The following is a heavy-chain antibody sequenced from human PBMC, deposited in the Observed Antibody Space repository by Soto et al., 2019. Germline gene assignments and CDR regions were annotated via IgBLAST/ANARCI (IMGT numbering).Heavy chain of an antibody. J-gene: IGHJ5*02. CDR3: ESLGLSAAEREFDP. V-gene: IGHV1-2*02. CDR1: GYAFTGYY. D-gene: IGHD3-16*01. Sequence: ASVKGSCTASGYAFTGYYIHWVRQAPGQGLEWMGWIDPDSGGTNYAQKFQGRVSMTGDTSISTAYMELSRLTADDTAVYYCESLGLSAAEREFDPWGQGTLVTVSS. CDR2: IDPDSGGT.